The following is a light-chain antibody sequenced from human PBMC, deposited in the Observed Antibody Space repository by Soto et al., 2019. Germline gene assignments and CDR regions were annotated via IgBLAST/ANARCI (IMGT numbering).Light chain of an antibody. CDR1: QGISSD. CDR2: DAS. V-gene: IGKV1-9*01. J-gene: IGKJ4*01. CDR3: QHLHTYPPT. Sequence: DIQVTQSPSFMSASVGDRVTITCRASQGISSDLAWYQQKPGKAPNLLIYDASTLQSGVPSRFSGSGSGTEFTLTISRLQAEDFATYYCQHLHTYPPTFGGGTKVEIK.